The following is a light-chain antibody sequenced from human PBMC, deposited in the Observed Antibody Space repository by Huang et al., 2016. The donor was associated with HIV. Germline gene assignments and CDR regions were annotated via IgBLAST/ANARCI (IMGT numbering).Light chain of an antibody. CDR2: AAS. CDR1: QSISSY. Sequence: DIQMTQSPSSLSASVGDRVTITCRASQSISSYLNWYQQKPGKAPKLLIYAASSLQSGFASMFSGSGSGTDFTLTISSLQPEDFATYYCQQSYSTPLTFGGGTKVEIK. J-gene: IGKJ4*01. CDR3: QQSYSTPLT. V-gene: IGKV1-39*01.